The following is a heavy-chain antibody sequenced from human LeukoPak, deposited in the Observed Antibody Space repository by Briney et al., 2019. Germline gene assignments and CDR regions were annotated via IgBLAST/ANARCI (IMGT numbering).Heavy chain of an antibody. CDR2: ISSSSSYI. J-gene: IGHJ6*03. CDR3: ARDAPLGYCSSTSCYTGGDYYYYYMDV. V-gene: IGHV3-21*01. CDR1: GFTFSSYS. D-gene: IGHD2-2*02. Sequence: PGGSLRLSCAASGFTFSSYSMNWVRQAPGKGLEWVSSISSSSSYIYYADSVKGRFIISRDNAKNSLYLQMNSLRAEDTAVYYCARDAPLGYCSSTSCYTGGDYYYYYMDVWGKGTTVTVSS.